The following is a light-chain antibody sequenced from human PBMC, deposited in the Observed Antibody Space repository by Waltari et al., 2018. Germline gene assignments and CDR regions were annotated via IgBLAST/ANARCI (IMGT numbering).Light chain of an antibody. J-gene: IGLJ1*01. CDR1: DSDVGAYDF. V-gene: IGLV2-14*01. CDR2: EVS. Sequence: QSALTQPASVSGSPGQSITISCSGTDSDVGAYDFVSWYQQHPGKAPHLIIYEVSNRPSGISNRSSATKSRNTASRTISGLQAEDEADYYCSSYTTSSAPRVFGTGTRVTVL. CDR3: SSYTTSSAPRV.